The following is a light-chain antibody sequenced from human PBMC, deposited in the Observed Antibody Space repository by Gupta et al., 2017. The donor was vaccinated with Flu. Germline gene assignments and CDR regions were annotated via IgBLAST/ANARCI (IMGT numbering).Light chain of an antibody. Sequence: SYELTQPPPVSVSPGQTASITCSGDKLGDKYACWYQQKPGQYPVMVIYQDSKRPSGIPERFSGSNSGNTATLTISGTQAMDEADYYCQAWDSSTGVFGTGTKVTVL. V-gene: IGLV3-1*01. CDR2: QDS. J-gene: IGLJ1*01. CDR1: KLGDKY. CDR3: QAWDSSTGV.